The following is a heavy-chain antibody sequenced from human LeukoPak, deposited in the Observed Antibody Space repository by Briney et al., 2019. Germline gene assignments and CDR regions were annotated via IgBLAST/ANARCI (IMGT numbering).Heavy chain of an antibody. CDR3: AAFLLVQINVFDI. V-gene: IGHV4-61*09. CDR2: IYTSGST. D-gene: IGHD1-1*01. J-gene: IGHJ3*02. Sequence: SETLSLTCTVSGGSISSASYYWSWIREPAGKALEWIGHIYTSGSTEYNPSLKSRVTMSVDTSKNQFSLKLSSVTAADTAVYYCAAFLLVQINVFDIWGQGTVVTVSS. CDR1: GGSISSASYY.